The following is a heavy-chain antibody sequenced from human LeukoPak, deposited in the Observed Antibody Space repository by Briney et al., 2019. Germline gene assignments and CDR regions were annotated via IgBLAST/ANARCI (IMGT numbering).Heavy chain of an antibody. CDR2: IYYSGST. Sequence: SETLSLTCTVSGGSISSYYWTWIRQPPGKGLEWIGYIYYSGSTNYNPSLKSRVTISVDTSKNQFSLKLTSVTAADTAVYYCARGVNSGDFDYCGQGTLVTVSS. J-gene: IGHJ4*02. CDR3: ARGVNSGDFDY. CDR1: GGSISSYY. D-gene: IGHD5-12*01. V-gene: IGHV4-59*01.